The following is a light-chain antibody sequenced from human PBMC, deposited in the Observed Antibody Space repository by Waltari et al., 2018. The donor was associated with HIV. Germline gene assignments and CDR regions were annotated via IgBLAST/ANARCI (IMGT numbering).Light chain of an antibody. CDR2: GTS. CDR3: LQYNNWPPWT. V-gene: IGKV3-15*01. Sequence: EIVMTQSPATLSVSPGERATLSCRASQTICSNLAWYQQKPGQAPRLLIYGTSTRATGIPARFSGLGSGTEFTLTISSLQSEDFAVYYCLQYNNWPPWTFGQGTKVEIK. CDR1: QTICSN. J-gene: IGKJ1*01.